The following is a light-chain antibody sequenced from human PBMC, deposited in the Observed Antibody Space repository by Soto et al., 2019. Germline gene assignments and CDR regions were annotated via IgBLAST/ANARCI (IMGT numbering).Light chain of an antibody. CDR2: AAT. CDR1: QGIRND. V-gene: IGKV1-6*01. Sequence: AIPMTQSPSSLSASVGDRVTITCRASQGIRNDLGWYQQKPGKAPKLLIYAATSLQSGVQSRFSGSGSGTDFTLTISSLQPEAFATYYCLQDYNYPLTFGGGTKVEIK. CDR3: LQDYNYPLT. J-gene: IGKJ4*01.